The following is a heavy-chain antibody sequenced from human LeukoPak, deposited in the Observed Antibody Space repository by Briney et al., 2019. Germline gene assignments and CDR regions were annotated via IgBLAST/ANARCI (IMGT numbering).Heavy chain of an antibody. V-gene: IGHV3-20*04. D-gene: IGHD1-26*01. CDR3: ARLPKEQGYYYYMDV. CDR1: GFTFDDYG. CDR2: INWNGGST. Sequence: GGSLRLSCAASGFTFDDYGMSWVRHAPGKGLEWVSGINWNGGSTGYADSVKGRFTISRDNAKNSLYLQMNSLRAEDTALYYCARLPKEQGYYYYMDVWGKGTTVTVSS. J-gene: IGHJ6*03.